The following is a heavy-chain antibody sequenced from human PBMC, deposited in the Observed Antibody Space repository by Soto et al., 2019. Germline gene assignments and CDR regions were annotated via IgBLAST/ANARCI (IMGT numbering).Heavy chain of an antibody. J-gene: IGHJ4*02. Sequence: QVQLQESGPGLVKPSETLSLTCTVSGGSISSYYWSWIRQPPGKGLEWIGYTYYSGSTNYNPSLKSRVTISVDTSKNQFSLKLSSVTAADTAVYYCARVGGYRDYWGQGTLVTVSS. D-gene: IGHD3-10*01. CDR2: TYYSGST. CDR1: GGSISSYY. V-gene: IGHV4-59*01. CDR3: ARVGGYRDY.